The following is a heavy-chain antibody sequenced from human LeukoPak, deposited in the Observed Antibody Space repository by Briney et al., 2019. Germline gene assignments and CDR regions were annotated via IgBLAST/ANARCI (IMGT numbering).Heavy chain of an antibody. CDR2: IHTSGTT. J-gene: IGHJ6*04. CDR3: ARDSSTSLYYYYGMHV. D-gene: IGHD2-2*01. V-gene: IGHV4-61*02. Sequence: SETLSLTCTVSGGSIRRGSYYWTWIRQPAGKGLEWIGRIHTSGTTNYSPSLKSRVTISIDTSKNQFSLKLSSVTAADTAVYYCARDSSTSLYYYYGMHVWGKGTTVTVSS. CDR1: GGSIRRGSYY.